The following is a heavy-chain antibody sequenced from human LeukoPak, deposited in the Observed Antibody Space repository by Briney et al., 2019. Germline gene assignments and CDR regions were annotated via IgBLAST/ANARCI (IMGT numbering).Heavy chain of an antibody. D-gene: IGHD6-19*01. CDR2: IYHSGST. V-gene: IGHV4-4*02. CDR1: GGSISSSNW. Sequence: PSGTLSLTCAVSGGSISSSNWWSWVRQPPGKGLGGIGEIYHSGSTNYNPSLKSRVTISVDTSKNQFSLNLSSVTAADTAVYYCARALTPYSSGWYIGKGYYYYMDVWGKGTTVTVSS. J-gene: IGHJ6*03. CDR3: ARALTPYSSGWYIGKGYYYYMDV.